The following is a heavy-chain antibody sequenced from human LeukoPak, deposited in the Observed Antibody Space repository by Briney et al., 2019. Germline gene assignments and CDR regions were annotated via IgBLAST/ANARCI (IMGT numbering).Heavy chain of an antibody. CDR2: IYYSGST. D-gene: IGHD1-26*01. J-gene: IGHJ4*02. CDR1: GGSISSYY. Sequence: SETLSLTCTVSGGSISSYYWSWIRQPPGKGLEWIGYIYYSGSTNYNPSLKSRVTISVDTSKNQFSLKLSSVTAADTAVYYCARGRVTVWWELQRGYFDYWGQGTLVTVSS. V-gene: IGHV4-59*01. CDR3: ARGRVTVWWELQRGYFDY.